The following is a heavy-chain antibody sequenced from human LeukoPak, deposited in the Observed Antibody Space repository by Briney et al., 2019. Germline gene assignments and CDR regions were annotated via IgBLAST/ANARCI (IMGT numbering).Heavy chain of an antibody. J-gene: IGHJ6*03. V-gene: IGHV4-4*09. CDR3: ARLKPQRYYSNNYYYYMDV. D-gene: IGHD4-11*01. CDR2: VYTSGST. Sequence: SETLSLICSVSGGSIGSYFWTWIRQAPRKGLEWIGYVYTSGSTNYNPSLMSRVTVSVETSKSQFSLNLTSVTAADTAVYYCARLKPQRYYSNNYYYYMDVWGKGTTVTVSS. CDR1: GGSIGSYF.